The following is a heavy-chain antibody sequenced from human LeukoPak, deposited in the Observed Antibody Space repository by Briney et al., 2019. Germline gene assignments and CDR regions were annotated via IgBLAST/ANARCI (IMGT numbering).Heavy chain of an antibody. J-gene: IGHJ5*02. V-gene: IGHV4-59*01. CDR1: GGSFSSYY. CDR2: IYYTGST. Sequence: SETLSLTCTVSGGSFSSYYWSWIRQPPGKGLEWIGYIYYTGSTNYNPSLKSRVTISVDTSKNQFSLKLSSVTAADTAVYYCASHSVAGSHQFDPWGQGTLVTVSS. D-gene: IGHD6-19*01. CDR3: ASHSVAGSHQFDP.